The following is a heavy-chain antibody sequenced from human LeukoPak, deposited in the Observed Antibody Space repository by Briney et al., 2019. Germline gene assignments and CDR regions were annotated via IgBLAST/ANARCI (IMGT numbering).Heavy chain of an antibody. J-gene: IGHJ6*03. CDR2: ISSNGGST. CDR3: ARDGLYYDFWSGYYEGDNYYYMDV. D-gene: IGHD3-3*01. V-gene: IGHV3-64*01. Sequence: SGGSLRLSCAASGFTFSSYAMHWVRQAPGKGLEYVSAISSNGGSTYYANSVKGRFTISRDNSKNTLYLQMGSLRAEDMAVYYCARDGLYYDFWSGYYEGDNYYYMDVWGKGTTVTVSS. CDR1: GFTFSSYA.